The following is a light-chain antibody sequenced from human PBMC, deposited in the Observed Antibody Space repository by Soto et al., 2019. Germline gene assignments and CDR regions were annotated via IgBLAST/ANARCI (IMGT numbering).Light chain of an antibody. CDR2: DVS. CDR1: SSDVGGYNY. V-gene: IGLV2-14*01. Sequence: QSALTQPASVSGSPGQTLTISCSGTSSDVGGYNYVSWYQQHPGKAPKLMIYDVSNRPSGVSNRFSGSKSGITASLTISGLQAEDEADYYCSSYTSSPTYVVFGGGTKLTVL. J-gene: IGLJ2*01. CDR3: SSYTSSPTYVV.